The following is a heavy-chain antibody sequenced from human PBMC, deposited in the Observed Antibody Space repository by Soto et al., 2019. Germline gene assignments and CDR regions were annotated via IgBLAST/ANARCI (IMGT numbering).Heavy chain of an antibody. CDR1: GFTFSSYA. CDR3: AREFQMTTVTGYYWYFDL. CDR2: ISYDGSNK. D-gene: IGHD4-17*01. V-gene: IGHV3-30-3*01. J-gene: IGHJ2*01. Sequence: QVQLVESGGGVVQPGRSLRLSCAASGFTFSSYAMHWVRQAPGKGLEWVAVISYDGSNKYYADSVKGRFTISRDNSKNTLYLKMNSLRAEDTAVYYCAREFQMTTVTGYYWYFDLWGRGTQVTVSS.